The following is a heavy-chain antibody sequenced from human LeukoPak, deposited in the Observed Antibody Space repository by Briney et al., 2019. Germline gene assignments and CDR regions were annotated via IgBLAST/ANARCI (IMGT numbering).Heavy chain of an antibody. CDR1: GGSISSYY. D-gene: IGHD4-11*01. CDR2: IYYSGST. Sequence: SETLSLTCTVSGGSISSYYWSWIRQPPGKGLEWIGYIYYSGSTNYDPSLKSRVTISVDTSKNQFSLKLSSVTAADTAVYYCARGRSDYSNYYFDYWGQGTLVTVSS. V-gene: IGHV4-59*01. J-gene: IGHJ4*02. CDR3: ARGRSDYSNYYFDY.